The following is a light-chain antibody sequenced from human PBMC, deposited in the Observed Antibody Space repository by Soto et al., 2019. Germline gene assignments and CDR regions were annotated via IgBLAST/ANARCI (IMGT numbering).Light chain of an antibody. V-gene: IGLV2-23*03. CDR3: CSYAGSSTFV. J-gene: IGLJ1*01. Sequence: QSVLTQPASVSGSPGKSITISCAGSSSDVGSYNLVSWYQQHPGNAPKLIINEGFKRPSGVSNRFSASKSGSTASLTISGLQAEDEADYYCCSYAGSSTFVFGTGTKLTVL. CDR2: EGF. CDR1: SSDVGSYNL.